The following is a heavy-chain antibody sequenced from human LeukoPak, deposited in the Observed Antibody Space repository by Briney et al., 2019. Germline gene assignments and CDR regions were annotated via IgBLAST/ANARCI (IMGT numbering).Heavy chain of an antibody. CDR1: GGSISSSNW. D-gene: IGHD1-26*01. J-gene: IGHJ4*02. Sequence: PSETRSLTCAVSGGSISSSNWWSWVRQPPGKGLEWIGEIYHSGSANYNPSLKGRVTISVDKSKNQFSLKLSSVTAADTAVYYCARDAGVGATHFDYWGQGTLVTVSS. CDR3: ARDAGVGATHFDY. V-gene: IGHV4-4*02. CDR2: IYHSGSA.